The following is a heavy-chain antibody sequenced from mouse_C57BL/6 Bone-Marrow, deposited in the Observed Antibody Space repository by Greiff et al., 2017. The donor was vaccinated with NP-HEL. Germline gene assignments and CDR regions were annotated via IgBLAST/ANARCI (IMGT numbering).Heavy chain of an antibody. CDR2: IDPSDSYT. V-gene: IGHV1-69*01. CDR3: ARELSYAMDY. Sequence: QVQLQQPGAELVMPGASVKLSCKASGYTFTSYWMHWVKQRPGQGLEWIGEIDPSDSYTNYNQKFKGKSTLTVDKSSSTAYMQLSSLTSQDSAVYYCARELSYAMDYWGQGTSVTASS. CDR1: GYTFTSYW. J-gene: IGHJ4*01.